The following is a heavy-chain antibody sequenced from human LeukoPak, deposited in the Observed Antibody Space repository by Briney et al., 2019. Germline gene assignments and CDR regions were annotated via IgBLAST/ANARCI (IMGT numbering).Heavy chain of an antibody. CDR3: STLGY. V-gene: IGHV3-23*01. CDR2: ITYSGGNT. J-gene: IGHJ4*02. Sequence: GGSLRLSCAASGFTFSSYAMSWVRQAPGKGLEWVSTITYSGGNTYYADSVKGRFTISRDNSKNTLYLQMKTLRAEDTAVYYCSTLGYWGQGTLVTVSS. CDR1: GFTFSSYA.